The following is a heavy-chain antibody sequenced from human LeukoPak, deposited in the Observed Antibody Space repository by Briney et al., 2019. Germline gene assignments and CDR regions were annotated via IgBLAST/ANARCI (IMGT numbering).Heavy chain of an antibody. J-gene: IGHJ4*02. V-gene: IGHV3-23*01. CDR2: ISGSGGGT. D-gene: IGHD3-3*01. CDR3: AKDSRYTTYGFWSGYTIDY. CDR1: GFTFSSYA. Sequence: GGSLRLSCAASGFTFSSYAMSWVRQAPGKGLEWVAAISGSGGGTYYADSVKGRFTISRDNSKNTLYLQMNSLRAEDTAVYYCAKDSRYTTYGFWSGYTIDYWGQGTLVTVSS.